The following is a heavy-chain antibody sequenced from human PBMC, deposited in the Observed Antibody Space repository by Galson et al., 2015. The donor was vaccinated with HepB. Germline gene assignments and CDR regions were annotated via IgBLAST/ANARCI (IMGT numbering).Heavy chain of an antibody. V-gene: IGHV3-9*01. CDR3: AKDRGYSGYEAPFDY. CDR1: GFTFDDYA. CDR2: ISWNSNII. Sequence: SLRLSCAASGFTFDDYAMHWVRQAPGKGLEWISGISWNSNIIGYADSVKGRFSISRDNAKNSLYLQMNSLRAEDTALYYCAKDRGYSGYEAPFDYWGQGTLVTVPS. J-gene: IGHJ4*02. D-gene: IGHD5-12*01.